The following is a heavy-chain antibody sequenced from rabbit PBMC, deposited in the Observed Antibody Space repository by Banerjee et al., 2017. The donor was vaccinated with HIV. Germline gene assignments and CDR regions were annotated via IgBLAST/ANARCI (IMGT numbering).Heavy chain of an antibody. CDR1: GFDLSSYW. V-gene: IGHV1S45*01. D-gene: IGHD2-1*01. J-gene: IGHJ4*01. Sequence: SGFDLSSYWMCWVRQAPGKGPEWIACIYNGDGSTYYATWAKGRFTISETSSTTVTLQTTSLTGADTATYFCARETAYGGYNLWGQGTLVTVS. CDR2: IYNGDGST. CDR3: ARETAYGGYNL.